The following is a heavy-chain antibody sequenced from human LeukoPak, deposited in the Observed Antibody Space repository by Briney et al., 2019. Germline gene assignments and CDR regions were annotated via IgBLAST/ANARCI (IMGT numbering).Heavy chain of an antibody. CDR2: VYTSGST. J-gene: IGHJ4*02. CDR3: ARGSSQLEPFDY. V-gene: IGHV4-4*07. Sequence: PSETLSLTCTVSGDSISSYYWNWIRQPAGKGLEWIGHVYTSGSTTYSPSLKSRVTLSVDTSKNQFSLRLDSVTAADAAVYYCARGSSQLEPFDYWGQGTLVTVSS. CDR1: GDSISSYY. D-gene: IGHD6-6*01.